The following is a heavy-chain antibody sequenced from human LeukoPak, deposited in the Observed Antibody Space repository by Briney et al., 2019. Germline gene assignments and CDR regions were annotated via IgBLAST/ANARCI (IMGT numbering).Heavy chain of an antibody. J-gene: IGHJ6*02. D-gene: IGHD2-2*01. CDR1: GFTFSDYW. V-gene: IGHV3-74*01. Sequence: GGSLRLSCTASGFTFSDYWMPWVRQAPGKGLVRVSRVTSDGRTTTYADSVEGRFTISRDNAKNTLYLQMNSLRAEDTAVYYCARHPIVIVPTAMVYYYNGMDVWGQGTTVTVS. CDR2: VTSDGRTT. CDR3: ARHPIVIVPTAMVYYYNGMDV.